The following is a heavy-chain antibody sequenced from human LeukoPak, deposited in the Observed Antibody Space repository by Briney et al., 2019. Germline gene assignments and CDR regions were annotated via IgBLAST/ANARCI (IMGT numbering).Heavy chain of an antibody. D-gene: IGHD6-13*01. CDR2: ISSSGSTI. Sequence: GGSLRLSCAASGFTFSDYYMSWIRQAPGKGLEWVSYISSSGSTIYYADSVKGRFTISRDNAKNSLYLQMNSLRAEDTAVYYXXXXXGQQLALTAFDIWGQGTMVTVSS. V-gene: IGHV3-11*04. J-gene: IGHJ3*02. CDR3: XXXXGQQLALTAFDI. CDR1: GFTFSDYY.